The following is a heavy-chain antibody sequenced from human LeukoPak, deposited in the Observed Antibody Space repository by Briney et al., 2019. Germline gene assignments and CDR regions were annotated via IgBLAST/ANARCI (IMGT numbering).Heavy chain of an antibody. CDR1: GFTFSRFL. Sequence: PGGSLRLSCAASGFTFSRFLMHWVRQAPGKGLVWVSLISNDGRTTRYADSVKGRFTISRDNAKNTLYLEINSLRAEDTAVYYCARGLAGSIDYWGQGTLVTVSS. CDR3: ARGLAGSIDY. J-gene: IGHJ4*02. D-gene: IGHD6-19*01. CDR2: ISNDGRTT. V-gene: IGHV3-74*01.